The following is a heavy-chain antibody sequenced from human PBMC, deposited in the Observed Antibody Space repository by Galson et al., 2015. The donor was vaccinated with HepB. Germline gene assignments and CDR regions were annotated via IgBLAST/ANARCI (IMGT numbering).Heavy chain of an antibody. J-gene: IGHJ4*02. V-gene: IGHV1-58*01. D-gene: IGHD6-13*01. CDR1: GFTFTSSA. CDR3: ARGWGSSSWSPFDY. CDR2: IVVGSGNT. Sequence: SVKVSCKASGFTFTSSAVQWVRQARGQRLEWIGWIVVGSGNTNYAQTLQDRVIMTTDTSTSTAYMELRNLRSDDAAVYYCARGWGSSSWSPFDYWGQGTLVTVSS.